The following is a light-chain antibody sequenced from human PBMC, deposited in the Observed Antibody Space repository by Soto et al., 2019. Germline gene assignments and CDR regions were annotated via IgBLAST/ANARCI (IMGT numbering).Light chain of an antibody. Sequence: EIVLTQSPATLSLSPGERATLSCRASQTVSRYLAWYQQKPGQAPRLLIYDASSRATGIPARFSGSGSGTEFTLTNSSLEPEDFAVYYCQQRSNWPVTFGLGTRVEIK. CDR2: DAS. J-gene: IGKJ1*01. CDR1: QTVSRY. CDR3: QQRSNWPVT. V-gene: IGKV3-11*01.